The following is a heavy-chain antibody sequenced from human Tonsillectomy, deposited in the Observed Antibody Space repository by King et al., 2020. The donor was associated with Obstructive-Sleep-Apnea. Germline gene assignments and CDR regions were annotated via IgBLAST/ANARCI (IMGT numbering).Heavy chain of an antibody. CDR2: ISFDGSDK. Sequence: VQLVESGGGVVQPGRSLRLSCAASGFTFSTYGMHWVRQAPGKGLEWVAVISFDGSDKYYADSVKGRFTISRDNSKNTLYLQINSLRAEDTAVYYCAKEEWIQLWPALDYWGQGTLVTVSS. D-gene: IGHD5-18*01. V-gene: IGHV3-30*18. CDR1: GFTFSTYG. CDR3: AKEEWIQLWPALDY. J-gene: IGHJ4*02.